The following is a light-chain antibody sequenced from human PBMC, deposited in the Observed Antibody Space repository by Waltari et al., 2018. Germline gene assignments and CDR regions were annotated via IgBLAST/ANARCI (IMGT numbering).Light chain of an antibody. Sequence: VIWVTQSPSLLSASTGDTVSITCRTSQDVKNYFAWYRQKPGKAPELLIYTSTFLKTGVPSRFSGSGSGTDFTLTITSLQSEDFATYFCQQNYAFPRTFGQGTKVEVK. CDR1: QDVKNY. CDR2: TST. V-gene: IGKV1D-8*01. J-gene: IGKJ1*01. CDR3: QQNYAFPRT.